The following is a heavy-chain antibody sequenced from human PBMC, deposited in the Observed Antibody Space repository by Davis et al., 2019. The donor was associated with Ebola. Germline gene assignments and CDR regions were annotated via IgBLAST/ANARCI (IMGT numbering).Heavy chain of an antibody. Sequence: PSETLSLTCAVYGGSFSGYHWTWIPKPPGKGLEWIGEINHSGSTNYNPSLKSRVTISVDTSKNQFSLRLSSVTAADTAVYYCARSYGDRQYFQHWGQGTLVTVSS. D-gene: IGHD4-17*01. CDR1: GGSFSGYH. V-gene: IGHV4-34*01. CDR3: ARSYGDRQYFQH. CDR2: INHSGST. J-gene: IGHJ1*01.